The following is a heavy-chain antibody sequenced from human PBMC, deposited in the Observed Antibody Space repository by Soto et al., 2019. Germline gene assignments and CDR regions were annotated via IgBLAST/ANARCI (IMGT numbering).Heavy chain of an antibody. J-gene: IGHJ4*02. CDR2: ISGSGAST. D-gene: IGHD3-3*01. CDR3: AKHDFWTLYNTGLDS. V-gene: IGHV3-23*01. Sequence: RLSCVASGFTFNKYALAWVRQAPGKGLEWVSAISGSGASTYDADSVKGRFTISRDNSNNTLYLQMNSLRAEDTAVYYCAKHDFWTLYNTGLDSWGQGTLVTVSS. CDR1: GFTFNKYA.